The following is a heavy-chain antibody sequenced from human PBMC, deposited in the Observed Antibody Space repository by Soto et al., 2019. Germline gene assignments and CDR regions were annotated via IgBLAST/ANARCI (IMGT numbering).Heavy chain of an antibody. D-gene: IGHD4-17*01. CDR1: GFSLTTGGAG. CDR2: IYWNADS. J-gene: IGHJ5*02. CDR3: AHRGYGNYPRDNWFDP. Sequence: QITLKESGPTLVKPTQTLTLTCTFSGFSLTTGGAGVGWIRQPPGKALEWLALIYWNADSRYSPSLKSRLTITKDSSKNQVVLRMTNMDPVDTATYYSAHRGYGNYPRDNWFDPWGQGILVIVSS. V-gene: IGHV2-5*01.